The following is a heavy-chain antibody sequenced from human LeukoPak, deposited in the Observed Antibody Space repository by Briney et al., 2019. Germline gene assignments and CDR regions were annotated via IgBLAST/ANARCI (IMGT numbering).Heavy chain of an antibody. CDR3: ARLYYDSSGYYFQH. CDR2: IYYSGST. D-gene: IGHD3-22*01. V-gene: IGHV4-59*07. CDR1: GGSISSYY. J-gene: IGHJ1*01. Sequence: SDTLSLTCTVSGGSISSYYWSWIRQHPGTGLEWIGYIYYSGSTNYNPSLKSRVTISVDTSKNQFSLKLSSVTAADTAVYYCARLYYDSSGYYFQHWGQGTLVTVSS.